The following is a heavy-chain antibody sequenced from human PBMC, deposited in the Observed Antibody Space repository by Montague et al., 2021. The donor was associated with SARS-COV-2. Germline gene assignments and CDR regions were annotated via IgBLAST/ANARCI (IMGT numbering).Heavy chain of an antibody. Sequence: CAISGDSVARHRPTWDGDTQAPSSGLDFVGRPYHGSKWYNDYAVSVRGRVTINPDTSKNQFSLQLNSVTPEDTAIYYCTSGREGNYNVMDVWGQGTTVTVSS. V-gene: IGHV6-1*01. CDR3: TSGREGNYNVMDV. CDR2: PYHGSKWYN. CDR1: GDSVARHRPT. J-gene: IGHJ6*02. D-gene: IGHD1-1*01.